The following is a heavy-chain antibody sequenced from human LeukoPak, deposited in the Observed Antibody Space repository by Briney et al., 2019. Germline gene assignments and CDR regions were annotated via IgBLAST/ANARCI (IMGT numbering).Heavy chain of an antibody. CDR2: MNPNSGNT. CDR1: GYTFTSYD. V-gene: IGHV1-8*01. CDR3: AIVPAAIGYYYMDV. J-gene: IGHJ6*03. Sequence: GASVKVSCKASGYTFTSYDINWGRQATGQGLEWMGWMNPNSGNTGYAQKFQGRVTMTRNTSISTAYMELSSLRSEDTAVYYCAIVPAAIGYYYMDVWGKGTTVTVSS. D-gene: IGHD2-2*01.